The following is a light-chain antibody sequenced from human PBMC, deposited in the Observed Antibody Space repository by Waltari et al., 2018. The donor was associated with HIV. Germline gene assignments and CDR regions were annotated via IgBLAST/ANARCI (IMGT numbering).Light chain of an antibody. J-gene: IGKJ4*01. Sequence: EIALTPSPATLSVSPGDRVAISCRASQSVGSALAWYQQKPGQVPRLLIYGASTRYTGVPARFSGSGSETEFTLTISSLQSEDFAVYYCQQYNKWPLTFGGGTKVEIK. CDR2: GAS. V-gene: IGKV3-15*01. CDR1: QSVGSA. CDR3: QQYNKWPLT.